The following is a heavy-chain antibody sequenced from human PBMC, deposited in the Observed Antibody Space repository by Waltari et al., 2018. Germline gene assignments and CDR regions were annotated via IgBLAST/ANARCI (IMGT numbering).Heavy chain of an antibody. CDR1: GYSISSGYY. J-gene: IGHJ3*02. D-gene: IGHD5-12*01. CDR3: ARLKEMATIGPDAFDI. V-gene: IGHV4-38-2*01. CDR2: ISHSGST. Sequence: QVQLQESGPGLVKPSETLSPTCAVSGYSISSGYYWGRLRQPPGKGLEWIGSISHSGSTNYNPSPKSRVTISVNTSNNQFSLELRSVTAADTAVYYCARLKEMATIGPDAFDIWGQGTMVTVSS.